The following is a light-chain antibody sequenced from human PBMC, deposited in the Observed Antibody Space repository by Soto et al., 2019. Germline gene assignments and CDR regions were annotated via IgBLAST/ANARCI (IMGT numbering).Light chain of an antibody. J-gene: IGLJ1*01. CDR2: DVS. CDR1: SSDVGGYNY. V-gene: IGLV2-14*01. CDR3: SSYTRSSTYV. Sequence: QSVLTQPASVSGSPGQSITISCTGTSSDVGGYNYVSWYQQHPGKAPKLMIYDVSNRPSGVSNRFSGSKSDNTASLTTSGLQAEDEADYYCSSYTRSSTYVFGNGTKVTV.